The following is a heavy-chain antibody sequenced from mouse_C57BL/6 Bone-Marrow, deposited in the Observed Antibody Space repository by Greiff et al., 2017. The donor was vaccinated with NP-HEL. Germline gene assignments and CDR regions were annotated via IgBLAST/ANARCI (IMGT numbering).Heavy chain of an antibody. V-gene: IGHV2-2*01. CDR1: GFSLTSYG. D-gene: IGHD2-1*01. CDR3: ARGGNYEGYYYAMDY. J-gene: IGHJ4*01. CDR2: IWSGGST. Sequence: QVQLKESGPGLVQPSQSLSITCTVSGFSLTSYGVHWVRQSPGKGLEWLGVIWSGGSTDYNAAFISRLSISKDNSKSQVFFKMNRLQADDTAIYYCARGGNYEGYYYAMDYWGQGTSVTVSS.